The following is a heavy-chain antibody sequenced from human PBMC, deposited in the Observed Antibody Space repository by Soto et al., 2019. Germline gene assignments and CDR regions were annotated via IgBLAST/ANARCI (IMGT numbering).Heavy chain of an antibody. CDR3: ARGGHRAAISLLGACDI. CDR2: IYYSGST. V-gene: IGHV4-30-4*01. Sequence: TAETLSLTCTVSGGSISSGDYYWSWIRQPPGKGLEWIGYIYYSGSTYYNPSLKSRVTISVDTSKNQISLKLSSVTAADTAVYYCARGGHRAAISLLGACDIWGQGTMVTVSS. D-gene: IGHD2-2*02. J-gene: IGHJ3*02. CDR1: GGSISSGDYY.